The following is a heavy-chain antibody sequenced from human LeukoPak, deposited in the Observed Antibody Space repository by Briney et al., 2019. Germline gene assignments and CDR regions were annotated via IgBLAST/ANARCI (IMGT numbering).Heavy chain of an antibody. CDR1: GGSFSGYV. CDR2: INHSGSA. D-gene: IGHD3-10*01. CDR3: ASRRYGSGSHDY. J-gene: IGHJ4*02. Sequence: PSETLSLTCDVYGGSFSGYVWNWIRQPPGKDLEWLGEINHSGSANYHPSLKSRVTISVDTSKNQVSLSLSSVTAADTAVYYCASRRYGSGSHDYWGQGSLVTVSS. V-gene: IGHV4-34*01.